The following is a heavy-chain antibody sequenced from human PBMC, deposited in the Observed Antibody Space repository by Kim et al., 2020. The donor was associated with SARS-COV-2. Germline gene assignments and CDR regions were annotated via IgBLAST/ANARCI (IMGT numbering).Heavy chain of an antibody. D-gene: IGHD6-13*01. CDR3: ARPTVGIAAASYGMDV. J-gene: IGHJ6*02. Sequence: SETLSLTCTVSGGSISSSSYYWGWIRQPPGKGLEWIGSIHYSGSTYYNPSLKSRVTISVDTSKNQFSLKLSSVTAADTAVYYCARPTVGIAAASYGMDVWGQGTTVTVSS. CDR2: IHYSGST. CDR1: GGSISSSSYY. V-gene: IGHV4-39*01.